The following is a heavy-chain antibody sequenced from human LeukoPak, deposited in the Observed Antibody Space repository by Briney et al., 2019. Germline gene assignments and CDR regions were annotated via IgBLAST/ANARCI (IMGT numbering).Heavy chain of an antibody. D-gene: IGHD2/OR15-2a*01. Sequence: PSETLSLTCFVSGASISSHYWNWVRQPAGRRLEWLGRFQISGNISYNPSLKSRPTLSVDRSKNQFSLKLTSMTAADTAVYYCAKDLRRDEYYYYYMDVWGKGTTVTVSS. CDR2: FQISGNI. CDR1: GASISSHY. J-gene: IGHJ6*03. V-gene: IGHV4-4*07. CDR3: AKDLRRDEYYYYYMDV.